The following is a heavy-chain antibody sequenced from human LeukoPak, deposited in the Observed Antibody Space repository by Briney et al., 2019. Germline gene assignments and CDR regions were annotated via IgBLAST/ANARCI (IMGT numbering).Heavy chain of an antibody. V-gene: IGHV1-18*01. CDR1: GYTFTSYG. D-gene: IGHD3-22*01. J-gene: IGHJ4*02. Sequence: ASVKVSCKASGYTFTSYGISWVRQAPGQGLEWMGWISAYNGNTNYAQKLQGRVTMTTDTSTSTAYMELRSLRSDDTAVYYCARGDYYDSSGYYRFDDWGQGTLVTVSS. CDR2: ISAYNGNT. CDR3: ARGDYYDSSGYYRFDD.